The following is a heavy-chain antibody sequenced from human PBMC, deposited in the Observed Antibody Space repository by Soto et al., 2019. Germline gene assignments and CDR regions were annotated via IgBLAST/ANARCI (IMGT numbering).Heavy chain of an antibody. CDR1: GFTFSSYG. J-gene: IGHJ5*01. Sequence: VGSLRLSCAASGFTFSSYGMHWVRLAPGKGLEWVAVISYDGSNKYYADSVKGRFTISRDNSKNTLYLQMNSLRAEDTAVYYCAKDWLAATHDSWFHSWGPGTLVTVSS. CDR3: AKDWLAATHDSWFHS. D-gene: IGHD2-15*01. CDR2: ISYDGSNK. V-gene: IGHV3-30*18.